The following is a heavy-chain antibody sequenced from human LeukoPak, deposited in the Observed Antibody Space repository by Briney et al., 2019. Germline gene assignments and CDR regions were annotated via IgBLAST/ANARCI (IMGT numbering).Heavy chain of an antibody. CDR3: ARHGAVVVPAAIPVYYYYYTDV. J-gene: IGHJ6*03. D-gene: IGHD2-2*01. V-gene: IGHV4-4*07. Sequence: SETLSLTCTVSGGSISSYYWSWIRQPAGKGLEWIGRIYTSGSTNYNPSLKSRVTMSVDTSKNQFSLKLSSVTAADTAVYYCARHGAVVVPAAIPVYYYYYTDVWGKGTTVTISS. CDR2: IYTSGST. CDR1: GGSISSYY.